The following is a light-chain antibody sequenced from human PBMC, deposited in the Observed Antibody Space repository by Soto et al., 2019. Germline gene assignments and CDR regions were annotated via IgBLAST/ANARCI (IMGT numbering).Light chain of an antibody. Sequence: DIQVTQSPPALSSSVGDRVTITCRASQTISSWLAWYQQKPGKAPKLLIYDASSLESGVPSRFSGSGSGTEFTLTISSLQPDDFATYYCQQYNSSWTFGQGTKVDIK. CDR3: QQYNSSWT. CDR2: DAS. CDR1: QTISSW. J-gene: IGKJ1*01. V-gene: IGKV1-5*01.